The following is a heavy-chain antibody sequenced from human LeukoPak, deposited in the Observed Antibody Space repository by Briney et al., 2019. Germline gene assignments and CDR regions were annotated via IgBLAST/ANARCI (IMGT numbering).Heavy chain of an antibody. CDR1: GGTFSSYA. V-gene: IGHV1-69*13. D-gene: IGHD4-11*01. Sequence: SVKVSGKASGGTFSSYAISWVRQAPGQGLEWMGGIIPIFGTANYAQKFQGRVTITADESTSTAYMELSSLRSEDTAVYYCARHSTDYIMFDYWGQGTLVTVSS. CDR2: IIPIFGTA. J-gene: IGHJ4*02. CDR3: ARHSTDYIMFDY.